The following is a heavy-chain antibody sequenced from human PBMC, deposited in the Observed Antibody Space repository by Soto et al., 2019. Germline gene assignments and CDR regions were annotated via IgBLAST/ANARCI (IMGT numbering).Heavy chain of an antibody. CDR3: ARSCDGGTPAPSFFWFDP. V-gene: IGHV4-30-4*01. J-gene: IGHJ5*02. Sequence: QVQLQESGPGLVKPSQTLSLTCTGSGGSISSGDYYWTWIRQPPGKGLEWIGYIDYSGSTYYNPSLKTLLTISVDTSKNKFSLKLSSVTAADTAVYYCARSCDGGTPAPSFFWFDPWGQGTLVTVSS. CDR2: IDYSGST. CDR1: GGSISSGDYY. D-gene: IGHD1-26*01.